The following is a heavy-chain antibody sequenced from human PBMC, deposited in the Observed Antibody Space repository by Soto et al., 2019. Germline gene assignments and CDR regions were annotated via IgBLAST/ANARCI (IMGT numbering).Heavy chain of an antibody. D-gene: IGHD1-1*01. CDR2: INHSGST. CDR1: GGSFSGYY. V-gene: IGHV4-34*01. Sequence: SETLSLTCAVYGGSFSGYYWSWIRRPPGKGLEWIGEINHSGSTNYNPPLKSRVTISVDTSKNQFSLKLSSVTAADTAVYYCARGAGRQGRTGDYWGQGTLVTVSS. J-gene: IGHJ4*02. CDR3: ARGAGRQGRTGDY.